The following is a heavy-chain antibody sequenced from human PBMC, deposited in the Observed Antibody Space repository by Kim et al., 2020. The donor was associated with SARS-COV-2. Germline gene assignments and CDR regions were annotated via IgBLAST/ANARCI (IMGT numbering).Heavy chain of an antibody. CDR3: DASDY. CDR1: GFTFGIYA. CDR2: ISDSGRST. V-gene: IGHV3-23*01. Sequence: GGSLRLSCAASGFTFGIYAMSWARQAPGKGLEWVSTISDSGRSTHYADSVKGRFTISRDNSMNTLYLQMNSLRAEDTAVYYCDASDYCGQGTLFTVSA. J-gene: IGHJ4*02.